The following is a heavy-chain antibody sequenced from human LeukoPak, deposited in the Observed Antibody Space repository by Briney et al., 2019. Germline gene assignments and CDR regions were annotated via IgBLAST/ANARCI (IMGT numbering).Heavy chain of an antibody. J-gene: IGHJ4*02. V-gene: IGHV4-4*07. CDR1: GGSISSYY. D-gene: IGHD3-3*01. CDR2: INTSGNT. CDR3: ASSPRDFWSGYPSPPPDY. Sequence: PSETLSLTCTVSGGSISSYYWSWIRQPAGKGLEWIGRINTSGNTDFNPSLKSRVTISVDTSKNQFSLKLSSVTAADTAVYYCASSPRDFWSGYPSPPPDYWGQGTLVTVSS.